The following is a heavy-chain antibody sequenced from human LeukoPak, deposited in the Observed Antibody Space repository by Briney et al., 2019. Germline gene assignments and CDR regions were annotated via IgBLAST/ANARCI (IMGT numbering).Heavy chain of an antibody. J-gene: IGHJ4*02. CDR2: INHSGST. CDR1: GGSFSGYY. Sequence: SETLSLTCAVYGGSFSGYYWSWIRQPPGKGLEWIGEINHSGSTNYNPSLKSRVTISVDTSKNQFSLKLSSVTAADTAVYYCARRCVTVTTVLDFDYWGQRTLVTVSS. D-gene: IGHD4-17*01. V-gene: IGHV4-34*01. CDR3: ARRCVTVTTVLDFDY.